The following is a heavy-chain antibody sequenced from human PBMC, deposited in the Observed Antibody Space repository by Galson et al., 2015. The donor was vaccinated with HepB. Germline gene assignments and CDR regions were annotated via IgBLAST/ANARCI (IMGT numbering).Heavy chain of an antibody. Sequence: SVKVSCKASGCTFTRYGISWVRQAPGQGLEWMGWLSTYNGKTNYAQRLQGRVTMTTETSTSTAYMELRSLRSDDTAVYYCARNLYGYGDYADDYWGQGTLVTVSS. V-gene: IGHV1-18*01. CDR1: GCTFTRYG. CDR2: LSTYNGKT. D-gene: IGHD4-17*01. J-gene: IGHJ4*02. CDR3: ARNLYGYGDYADDY.